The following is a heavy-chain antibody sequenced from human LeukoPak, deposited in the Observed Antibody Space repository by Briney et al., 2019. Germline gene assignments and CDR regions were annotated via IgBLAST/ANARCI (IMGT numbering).Heavy chain of an antibody. D-gene: IGHD3-10*01. J-gene: IGHJ4*02. CDR3: ARAAIRGAHRLDY. CDR1: GFTFSDYY. CDR2: ISSSGSTI. V-gene: IGHV3-11*04. Sequence: PGRSLRLSCAASGFTFSDYYMSWIRQAPGKGLEWVSYISSSGSTIYYADSVKGRFTISRDNAKNSLYLQMNSLRAEDTAVYYCARAAIRGAHRLDYWGQGTLVTVSS.